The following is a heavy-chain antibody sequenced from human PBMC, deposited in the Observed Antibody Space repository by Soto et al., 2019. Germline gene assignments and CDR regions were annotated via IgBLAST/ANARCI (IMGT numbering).Heavy chain of an antibody. CDR2: IKSKTDGGTT. CDR1: GFTFSNAW. J-gene: IGHJ6*02. V-gene: IGHV3-15*07. CDR3: TTDLRMCSGGSCLYYYYGMDV. D-gene: IGHD2-15*01. Sequence: EVQLVESGGGLVKPGGSLRLSCAASGFTFSNAWMNWVRQAPGKGLEWVGSIKSKTDGGTTDYAAPVKGRFTISRDDSKNTLYLQMNSLKTEDTAVYYCTTDLRMCSGGSCLYYYYGMDVWGQGTTVTVSS.